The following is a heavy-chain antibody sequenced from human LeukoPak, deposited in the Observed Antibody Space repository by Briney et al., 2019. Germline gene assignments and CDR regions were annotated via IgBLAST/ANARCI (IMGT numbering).Heavy chain of an antibody. Sequence: QAGGSLRLSCAASTFTFRNYWMSWVRQAPGKGLEWVANIKEDGSEKDYVDSVKGRFTISRDNSRSTLYLQMNSLRPEDTAIYYCAREGYYGSGSPPSLYFDYWGQGTLVTVSS. D-gene: IGHD3-10*01. CDR3: AREGYYGSGSPPSLYFDY. CDR2: IKEDGSEK. V-gene: IGHV3-7*01. CDR1: TFTFRNYW. J-gene: IGHJ4*02.